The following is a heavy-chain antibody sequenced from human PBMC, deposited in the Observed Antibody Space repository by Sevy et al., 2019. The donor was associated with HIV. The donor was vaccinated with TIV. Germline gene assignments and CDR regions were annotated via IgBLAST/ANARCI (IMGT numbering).Heavy chain of an antibody. Sequence: GGSLRLSCAASGFTFSNAWMSWVRQAPGKGLEWVGRIKSKTDGGTTDYAAPVKGRITISRDDSKNTLYLQMNSLKTDNTAIYYCTTDSKRRRLSGLLDYWGQGTLVTVSS. CDR1: GFTFSNAW. V-gene: IGHV3-15*01. CDR2: IKSKTDGGTT. CDR3: TTDSKRRRLSGLLDY. J-gene: IGHJ4*02. D-gene: IGHD7-27*01.